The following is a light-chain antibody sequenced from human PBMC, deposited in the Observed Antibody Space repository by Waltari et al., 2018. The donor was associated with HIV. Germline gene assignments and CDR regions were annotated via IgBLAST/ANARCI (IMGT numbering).Light chain of an antibody. CDR3: QQSFNTPLT. CDR2: AAS. V-gene: IGKV1-39*01. J-gene: IGKJ4*01. CDR1: QNISSY. Sequence: DIKMTQSPSSLSAPIGDRVTLTCRASQNISSYLNWYQQKPGKAPRFLIYAASSLQSGVPSTFSGSGSGTDFTLTISSLQREDFATYYCQQSFNTPLTFGGGTKVEIK.